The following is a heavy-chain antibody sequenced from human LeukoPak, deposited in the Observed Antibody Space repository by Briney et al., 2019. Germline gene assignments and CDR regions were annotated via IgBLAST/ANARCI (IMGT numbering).Heavy chain of an antibody. J-gene: IGHJ4*02. V-gene: IGHV5-51*01. CDR3: ARRDYGDLNSFNY. D-gene: IGHD4-17*01. Sequence: GESLKISCKASGYSFTTHWIAWVRQMSGKGLEWMGIIYPGDSDTRYSPSFQGQVTISADKSISTAYLQWSSLKASDTAMYYCARRDYGDLNSFNYWGQGTLVTVSS. CDR1: GYSFTTHW. CDR2: IYPGDSDT.